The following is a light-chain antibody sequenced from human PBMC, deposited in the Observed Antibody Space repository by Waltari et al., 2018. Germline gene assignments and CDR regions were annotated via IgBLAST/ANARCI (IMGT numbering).Light chain of an antibody. CDR1: NIGSYS. CDR3: QVWHADIDPGV. J-gene: IGLJ1*01. CDR2: YDS. Sequence: SYVLTQPPSVSVAPGETASITCGGDNIGSYSVHWYQQKPGQAPVLVIFYDSDRPSGVPARFSGSNSGNTASLTIPGVEAGDEARYYCQVWHADIDPGVFGTGTEVTVL. V-gene: IGLV3-21*04.